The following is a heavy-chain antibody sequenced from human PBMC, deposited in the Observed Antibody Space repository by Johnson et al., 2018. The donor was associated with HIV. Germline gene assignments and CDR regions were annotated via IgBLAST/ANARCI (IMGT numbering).Heavy chain of an antibody. Sequence: VQLVESGGGLVKPGGSLRLSCAASGFTFVDYGMSWVRQTPGRGLEWVSGISWNSGSIGYADSVKGRFTISRDNAKNSLYLQMNSLRAEDTAVYYCARDSVGSPSAFDIWGQGTMVTVSS. CDR1: GFTFVDYG. D-gene: IGHD3-10*01. CDR2: ISWNSGSI. CDR3: ARDSVGSPSAFDI. V-gene: IGHV3-20*04. J-gene: IGHJ3*02.